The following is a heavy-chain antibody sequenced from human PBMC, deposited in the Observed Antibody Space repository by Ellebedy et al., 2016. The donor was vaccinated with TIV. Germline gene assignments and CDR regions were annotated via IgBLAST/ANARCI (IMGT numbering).Heavy chain of an antibody. D-gene: IGHD3-16*02. V-gene: IGHV1-18*01. J-gene: IGHJ6*02. CDR2: ISGYNGHT. CDR1: GYTFSSYG. CDR3: ARSEDGGSYDYVWGSYRRDYYYGMDV. Sequence: ASVKVSCKASGYTFSSYGISWVRQAPGQGLEWIGWISGYNGHTTYAQKFQDRLTVTRDNSTSTAYMELMSLRSDDTAVYYCARSEDGGSYDYVWGSYRRDYYYGMDVWGQGTLVTVSS.